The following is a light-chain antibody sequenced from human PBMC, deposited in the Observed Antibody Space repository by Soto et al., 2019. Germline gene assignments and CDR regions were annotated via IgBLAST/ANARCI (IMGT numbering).Light chain of an antibody. CDR3: QQRTDWPT. CDR2: DTS. V-gene: IGKV3-11*01. CDR1: QSVSHF. Sequence: EMVLTQSPATLSLSPGESATLSCRASQSVSHFLAWYQQKPGQAPRLLIYDTSSRATGIPGRFSGSGSGTDFTLTIDSLEPEDSAVYYCQQRTDWPTFGGGTKVEI. J-gene: IGKJ4*01.